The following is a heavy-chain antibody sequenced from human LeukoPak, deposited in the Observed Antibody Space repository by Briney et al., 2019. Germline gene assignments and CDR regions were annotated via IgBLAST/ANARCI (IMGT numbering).Heavy chain of an antibody. CDR3: ARLFGGVTTFDY. D-gene: IGHD4-17*01. CDR1: GFTFSAYW. Sequence: PGGSLRLSCSASGFTFSAYWMSWIRQGPGKGLEWVASINPDGGDKFYVDSVKGRFTISRDNTWSSLFLDLSSLRADDTAMYFCARLFGGVTTFDYWGQGALVTVSS. J-gene: IGHJ4*02. V-gene: IGHV3-7*01. CDR2: INPDGGDK.